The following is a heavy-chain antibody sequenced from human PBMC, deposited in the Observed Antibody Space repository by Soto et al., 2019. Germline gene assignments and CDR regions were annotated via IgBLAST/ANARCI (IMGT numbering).Heavy chain of an antibody. J-gene: IGHJ4*02. D-gene: IGHD5-18*01. Sequence: QVQLVQSGAEVKKPGASVKVSCKASGYTFTSYGISWVRQAPGQGLEWMGWISAYNGNTKYAQKLAGRVTMTTDTSTSTAYMELRGLRSDDTAVYYCASSLLVGYGLEGESDWGQGTLVTVSS. V-gene: IGHV1-18*01. CDR3: ASSLLVGYGLEGESD. CDR2: ISAYNGNT. CDR1: GYTFTSYG.